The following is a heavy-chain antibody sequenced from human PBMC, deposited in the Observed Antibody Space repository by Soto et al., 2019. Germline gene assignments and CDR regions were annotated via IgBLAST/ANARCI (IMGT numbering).Heavy chain of an antibody. CDR2: ISTIGGST. D-gene: IGHD1-1*01. V-gene: IGHV3-23*01. CDR1: GFTFNAYS. Sequence: DVQLLESGGSLVQPGGSLRLSCAASGFTFNAYSLSWVRQAPGKGLEWVSAISTIGGSTYYADSVKGRFTISRDNSQNTVYLQMNSLRAEDTAVYYCARPDGATYNFRYWGQGTLVTVSS. J-gene: IGHJ4*02. CDR3: ARPDGATYNFRY.